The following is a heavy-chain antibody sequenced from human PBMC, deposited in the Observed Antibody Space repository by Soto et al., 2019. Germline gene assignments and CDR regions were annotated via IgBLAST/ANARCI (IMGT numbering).Heavy chain of an antibody. CDR2: IYWNDDK. J-gene: IGHJ4*02. CDR1: GFSLSTSGVG. CDR3: VHGEVAHGYNYFDY. V-gene: IGHV2-5*01. D-gene: IGHD5-12*01. Sequence: QITLKESGPTLVKPTQTLTLTCTFSGFSLSTSGVGVGWIRQPPGKALEWLALIYWNDDKRYSPSLKSRLTITKDTSKNQVVLTRTNMDPVDTATYRGVHGEVAHGYNYFDYWGQGTLVTVSS.